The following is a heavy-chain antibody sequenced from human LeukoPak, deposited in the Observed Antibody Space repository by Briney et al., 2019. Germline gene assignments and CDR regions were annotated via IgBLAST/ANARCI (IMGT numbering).Heavy chain of an antibody. CDR2: IKQDGSEK. CDR3: ARGGATTFGLWGNAFDI. Sequence: GGSLRLSCAASGFTFNDYWMTWVRQAPGKGLEWVANIKQDGSEKYYVDSVKGRFTISRDNAKNSLYLQMNSLRAEDTAVYYCARGGATTFGLWGNAFDIWGQGTMVTVSS. D-gene: IGHD3-3*01. V-gene: IGHV3-7*01. J-gene: IGHJ3*02. CDR1: GFTFNDYW.